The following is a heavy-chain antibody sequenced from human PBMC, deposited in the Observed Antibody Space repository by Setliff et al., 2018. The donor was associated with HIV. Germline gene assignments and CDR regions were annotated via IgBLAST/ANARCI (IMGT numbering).Heavy chain of an antibody. D-gene: IGHD3-10*01. CDR2: IIPMFGTS. V-gene: IGHV1-69*06. J-gene: IGHJ4*02. Sequence: SVKVSCKASGGTFKTYAISWVRQAPGQGLEWMGRIIPMFGTSTYAQKFEGRVTITADKSTNTTFLEVSGLRYEDTAAYFCARSITMVRGIRQDYFDYWGQGTLVTVSS. CDR3: ARSITMVRGIRQDYFDY. CDR1: GGTFKTYA.